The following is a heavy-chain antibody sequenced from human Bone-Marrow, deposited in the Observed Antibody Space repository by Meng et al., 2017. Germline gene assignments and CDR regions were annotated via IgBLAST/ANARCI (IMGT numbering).Heavy chain of an antibody. D-gene: IGHD3-22*01. J-gene: IGHJ3*02. V-gene: IGHV1-2*06. Sequence: ASVTVSCTASGYTFTGYYMHWLRQAPGQGLEWMGRINTNSGGTNYAQKFHGRVTMTRDTSISTAYMELSRLRSDDTAVYYCAKDLGVVVSFRGGLDAFDIWGQGTMVTVSS. CDR2: INTNSGGT. CDR1: GYTFTGYY. CDR3: AKDLGVVVSFRGGLDAFDI.